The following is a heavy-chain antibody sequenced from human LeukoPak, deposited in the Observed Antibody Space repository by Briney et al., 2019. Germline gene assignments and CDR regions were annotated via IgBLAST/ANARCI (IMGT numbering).Heavy chain of an antibody. CDR3: AVNLGGGANFGY. V-gene: IGHV4-59*01. CDR2: IYYSGST. D-gene: IGHD1-26*01. Sequence: SETLSLTCTVSGGSISSYYWSWIRQPPGKGLEWIGYIYYSGSTNYNPSLKSRVTISVDTSKNQFSLKLSSVTAADTAVYYCAVNLGGGANFGYWGQGTLVTVSS. J-gene: IGHJ4*02. CDR1: GGSISSYY.